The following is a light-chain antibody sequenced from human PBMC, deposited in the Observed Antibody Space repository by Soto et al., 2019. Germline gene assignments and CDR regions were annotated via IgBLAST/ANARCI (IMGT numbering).Light chain of an antibody. Sequence: QSVLTQPASVSGSPGQSITISCTGTSSDVGAYDYVSWYQQHPGKAPKLMIYDVSNRPSGVSNRFSGSKSGNTASLTISGLQAEDEADYYCSSYTTSSTRVFGGGTKAHRP. CDR3: SSYTTSSTRV. CDR1: SSDVGAYDY. J-gene: IGLJ2*01. V-gene: IGLV2-14*03. CDR2: DVS.